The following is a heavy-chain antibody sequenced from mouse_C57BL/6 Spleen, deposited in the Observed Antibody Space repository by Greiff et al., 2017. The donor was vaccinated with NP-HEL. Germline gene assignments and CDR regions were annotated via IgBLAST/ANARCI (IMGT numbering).Heavy chain of an antibody. Sequence: EVMLVESGGGLVQPGGSMKLSCVASGFTFSNYWMNWVRQSPEKGLEWVAQIRLKSDNYATHYAESVKGRFTISRDDSKSSVYLQMNNLRAEDTGIYYCTGSNFHFDYWGQGTTLTVSS. V-gene: IGHV6-3*01. CDR1: GFTFSNYW. D-gene: IGHD4-1*01. J-gene: IGHJ2*01. CDR2: IRLKSDNYAT. CDR3: TGSNFHFDY.